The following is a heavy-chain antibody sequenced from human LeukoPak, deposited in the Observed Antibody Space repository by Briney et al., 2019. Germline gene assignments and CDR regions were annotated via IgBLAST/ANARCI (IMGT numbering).Heavy chain of an antibody. V-gene: IGHV3-23*01. D-gene: IGHD3-3*01. J-gene: IGHJ4*02. Sequence: PGGSLRLSCAASGFTFSSYAMSWVRQAPGEGLEWVSAISGSGGSTYYADSVKGRFTISRDNSKNTLYLQMNSLRAEDTAVYYCAKDPASYFFGVVIIPYYFDYWGQGTLVTVSS. CDR2: ISGSGGST. CDR3: AKDPASYFFGVVIIPYYFDY. CDR1: GFTFSSYA.